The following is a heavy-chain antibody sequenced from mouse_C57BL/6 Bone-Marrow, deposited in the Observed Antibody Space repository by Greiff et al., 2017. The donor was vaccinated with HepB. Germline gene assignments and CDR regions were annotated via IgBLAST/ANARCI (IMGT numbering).Heavy chain of an antibody. J-gene: IGHJ4*01. Sequence: QVQLKQPGAELVKPGASVKLSCKASGYTFTSYWMQWVKQRPGQGLEWIGEIDPSDSYTNYNQKFKGKATLTVDTSSSTAYMQLSSLTSEDSAVYYCARRDYGSSPYAMDYWGQGTSVTVSS. D-gene: IGHD1-1*01. CDR3: ARRDYGSSPYAMDY. CDR1: GYTFTSYW. CDR2: IDPSDSYT. V-gene: IGHV1-50*01.